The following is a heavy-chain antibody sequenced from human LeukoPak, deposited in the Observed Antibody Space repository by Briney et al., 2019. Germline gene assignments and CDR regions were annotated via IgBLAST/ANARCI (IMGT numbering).Heavy chain of an antibody. V-gene: IGHV3-7*03. J-gene: IGHJ4*02. D-gene: IGHD4-17*01. Sequence: PGGSLRLSCAASGFTFSSYWMSWVRQAPGKGLEWVANIKQDGSEKYYVDSVKGRFTISRDNAKNSLYLQMNSLRAEDTAVYYCAKDLGFRVTTAYFDYWGQGTLVTVSS. CDR2: IKQDGSEK. CDR3: AKDLGFRVTTAYFDY. CDR1: GFTFSSYW.